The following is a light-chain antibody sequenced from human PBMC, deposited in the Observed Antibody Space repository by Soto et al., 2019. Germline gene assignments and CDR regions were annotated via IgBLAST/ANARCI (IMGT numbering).Light chain of an antibody. J-gene: IGKJ5*01. CDR2: AAS. CDR3: RQLNSYPIT. Sequence: KMSQSPSSLSASVGDRVTITCRASQTISSHLNWYQQKPGIAPKLLIYAASTLQSGVPSRFSGSGSGTDFTLTISSLQPEDFATYFCRQLNSYPITFGQRTLLEN. CDR1: QTISSH. V-gene: IGKV1-17*01.